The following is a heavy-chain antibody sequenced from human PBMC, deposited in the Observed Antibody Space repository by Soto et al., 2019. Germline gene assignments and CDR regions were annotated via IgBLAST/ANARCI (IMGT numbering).Heavy chain of an antibody. J-gene: IGHJ6*02. CDR2: ISGYNGDT. CDR1: GYTFSRYG. D-gene: IGHD2-8*01. CDR3: AKNGQPPYYYYGLDV. Sequence: QGQLVQSGGEVKKPGASVKVSCKTSGYTFSRYGISWVRQAPGQGLEWMGWISGYNGDTNYARKFQGRVTMTIDTSTTTAYMELRSLTSDDTAVYYCAKNGQPPYYYYGLDVWGQGTTVTVPS. V-gene: IGHV1-18*01.